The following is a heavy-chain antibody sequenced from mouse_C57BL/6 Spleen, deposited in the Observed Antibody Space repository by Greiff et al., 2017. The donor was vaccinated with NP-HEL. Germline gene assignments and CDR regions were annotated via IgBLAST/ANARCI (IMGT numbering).Heavy chain of an antibody. Sequence: QVQLQQPGAELVRPGSSVKLSCKASGYTFTSYWMDWVKQRPGQGLEWIGNIYPSDSETHYNQEFKDKATLTVDKSSSTAYMQLSSLTSEDSAVYYCAREYGYYAMDYWGQGTSVTVSS. CDR1: GYTFTSYW. J-gene: IGHJ4*01. CDR2: IYPSDSET. CDR3: AREYGYYAMDY. V-gene: IGHV1-61*01. D-gene: IGHD1-1*02.